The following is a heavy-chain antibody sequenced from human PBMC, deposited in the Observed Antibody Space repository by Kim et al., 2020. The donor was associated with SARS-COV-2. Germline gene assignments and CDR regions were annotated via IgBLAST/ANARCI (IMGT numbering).Heavy chain of an antibody. CDR1: GGTFSIYA. CDR3: ARAYYGSGGYRHYYGMDV. V-gene: IGHV1-69*13. CDR2: IIPIFGTA. J-gene: IGHJ6*02. Sequence: SVKVSCKASGGTFSIYAISWVRQAPGQGLEWMGGIIPIFGTANYAQKFQGRVTITADESTSTAYMELSSLRSEDTAVYYCARAYYGSGGYRHYYGMDVWGQGTTVTVSS. D-gene: IGHD3-10*01.